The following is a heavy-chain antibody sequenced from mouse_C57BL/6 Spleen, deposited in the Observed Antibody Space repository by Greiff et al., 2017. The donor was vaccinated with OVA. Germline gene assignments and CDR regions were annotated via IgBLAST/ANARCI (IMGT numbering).Heavy chain of an antibody. J-gene: IGHJ4*01. CDR3: ARRYGNYDYAMDY. D-gene: IGHD2-1*01. CDR1: GYAFSSYW. CDR2: IYPGDGDT. Sequence: VQLQESGAELVKPGASVKLSCKASGYAFSSYWMNWVKQRPGKGLEWIGQIYPGDGDTNYNGKFKGKATLTADKSSSTAYMQLSSLTSEDSAVYFCARRYGNYDYAMDYWGQGTSVTGSS. V-gene: IGHV1-80*01.